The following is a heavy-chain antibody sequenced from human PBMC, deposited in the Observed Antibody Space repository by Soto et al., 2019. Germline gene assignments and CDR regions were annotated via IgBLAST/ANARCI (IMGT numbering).Heavy chain of an antibody. CDR2: ISAYNGNT. Sequence: ASVKVSCKASGYTFTSYGISWVRQAPGQGLDWMGWISAYNGNTKYAQDLQGRVTMTTDTSTSTAYMELRSLRSDDTAMYYCARFSGGSYNTYYFYYGMGVWGQGTTVTVSS. CDR1: GYTFTSYG. J-gene: IGHJ6*02. D-gene: IGHD2-15*01. CDR3: ARFSGGSYNTYYFYYGMGV. V-gene: IGHV1-18*04.